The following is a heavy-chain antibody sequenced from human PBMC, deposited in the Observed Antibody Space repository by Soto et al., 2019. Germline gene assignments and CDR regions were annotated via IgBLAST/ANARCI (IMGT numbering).Heavy chain of an antibody. CDR1: GFTFSSYA. Sequence: GGSLRLSCAASGFTFSSYAMSWVRQAPGKGLEWVSAISGSGGSTYYADSVKGRFTISRDNSKNTLYLQMNSLRAEDTAVYYCARGGYSSSWYGGDYFDYWGQGTLVTVSS. J-gene: IGHJ4*02. D-gene: IGHD6-13*01. CDR3: ARGGYSSSWYGGDYFDY. V-gene: IGHV3-23*01. CDR2: ISGSGGST.